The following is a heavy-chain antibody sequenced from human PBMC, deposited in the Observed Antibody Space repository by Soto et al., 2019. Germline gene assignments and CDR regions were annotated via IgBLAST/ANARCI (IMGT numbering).Heavy chain of an antibody. CDR3: TTDTFYDVLTGSGTNPYYFDY. J-gene: IGHJ4*02. D-gene: IGHD3-9*01. CDR2: IKSKIDGGTT. V-gene: IGHV3-15*07. CDR1: GFTFSNAW. Sequence: EVQLVESGGDLVKPGGSLRLSCAASGFTFSNAWMNWVRQAPGKGLEWVGRIKSKIDGGTTDYPAPVKGRFTISRDDSKNTLYLQMTSLKTEDTAVYYCTTDTFYDVLTGSGTNPYYFDYWGQGTLVTVSS.